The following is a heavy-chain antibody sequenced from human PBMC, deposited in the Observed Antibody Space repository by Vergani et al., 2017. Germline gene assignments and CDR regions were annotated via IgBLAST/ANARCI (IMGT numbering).Heavy chain of an antibody. Sequence: QVQLEQSGAEVKKPGSSVTFSCKVSGGTFNTYTLTWVRQAPGQGLEWMGRVLPIIDTSNNAQNFQGRITFTADKSTTTVYMDLRGLRSEDTAVYYCARESHSSAGAFDIWGQGTMLTVSS. D-gene: IGHD6-19*01. CDR3: ARESHSSAGAFDI. J-gene: IGHJ3*02. V-gene: IGHV1-69*08. CDR1: GGTFNTYT. CDR2: VLPIIDTS.